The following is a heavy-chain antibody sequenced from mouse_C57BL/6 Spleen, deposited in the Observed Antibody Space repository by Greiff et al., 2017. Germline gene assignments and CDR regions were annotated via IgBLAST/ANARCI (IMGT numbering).Heavy chain of an antibody. CDR1: GYTFTSYW. V-gene: IGHV1-52*01. D-gene: IGHD3-2*02. Sequence: VQLQQPGAELVRPGSSVKLSCKASGYTFTSYWMHWVKQRPIQGLEWIGNIDPSDSETPYNQKFKDKATLTVDKSSSTAYMQLSSLTSEDSAVYYWAREAKAQATEAWFAYWGQGTLVTVSA. J-gene: IGHJ3*01. CDR2: IDPSDSET. CDR3: AREAKAQATEAWFAY.